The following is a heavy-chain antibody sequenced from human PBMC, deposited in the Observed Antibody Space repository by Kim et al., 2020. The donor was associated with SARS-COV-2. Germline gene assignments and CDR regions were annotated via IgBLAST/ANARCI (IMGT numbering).Heavy chain of an antibody. V-gene: IGHV6-1*01. CDR3: ANGGSGLGGMNV. Sequence: QTLSLTCAISGDSVSSNNAARNWIRQSPSRGLEWLGRTYYRSKWFNDYALSVKSRITINPDTSKNHFSLQLSSVTPEDTAVYYCANGGSGLGGMNVWGQGTTVTVSS. J-gene: IGHJ6*02. CDR2: TYYRSKWFN. CDR1: GDSVSSNNAA. D-gene: IGHD3-16*01.